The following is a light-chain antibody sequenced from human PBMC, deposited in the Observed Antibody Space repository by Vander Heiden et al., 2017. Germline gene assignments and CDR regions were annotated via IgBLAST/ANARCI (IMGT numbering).Light chain of an antibody. Sequence: QSVLTQPPSVSAAPGQKVTISCSGSSSNLGNHYVSWYQHPPGTAPKLLIYTNNKRPSGIPDRFSASKSGTSATLVITGLQTGDEADYYCGAWDSSLSTSVFGIGTKVTVL. CDR1: SSNLGNHY. CDR2: TNN. CDR3: GAWDSSLSTSV. J-gene: IGLJ1*01. V-gene: IGLV1-51*02.